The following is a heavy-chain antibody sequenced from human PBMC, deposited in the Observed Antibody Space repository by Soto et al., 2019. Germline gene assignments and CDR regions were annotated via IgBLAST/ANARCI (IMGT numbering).Heavy chain of an antibody. CDR1: GFTFSSYA. CDR3: AKKHRPREQWLVRYFDY. J-gene: IGHJ4*02. D-gene: IGHD6-19*01. Sequence: EVQLLESGGGLVQPGGSLRLSCAASGFTFSSYAMSWVRQAPGKGLEWVSAISGSGGSTYYADSVKGRFTISRDNSKNTLYLQMNSLRAEDTAVYYCAKKHRPREQWLVRYFDYWGQGTLVTVSS. CDR2: ISGSGGST. V-gene: IGHV3-23*01.